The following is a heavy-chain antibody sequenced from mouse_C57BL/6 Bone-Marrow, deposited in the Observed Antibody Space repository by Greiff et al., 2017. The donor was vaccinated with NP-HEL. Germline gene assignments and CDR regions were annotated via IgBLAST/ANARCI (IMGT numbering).Heavy chain of an antibody. CDR2: IYPSDSET. V-gene: IGHV1-61*01. D-gene: IGHD1-1*01. J-gene: IGHJ4*01. CDR3: ARRGYGSSYSAMDY. CDR1: GYTFTSYW. Sequence: QVQLKQPGAELVRPGSSVKLSCKASGYTFTSYWMDWVKQRPGQGLEWIGNIYPSDSETHYNQKFKDKATLTVDKSSSTAYMQLSSLTSEDSAVYYCARRGYGSSYSAMDYWGQGTSVTVSS.